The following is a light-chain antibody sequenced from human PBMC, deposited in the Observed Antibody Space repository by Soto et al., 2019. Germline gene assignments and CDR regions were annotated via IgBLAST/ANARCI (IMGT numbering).Light chain of an antibody. CDR1: QSLSGNY. CDR3: QQYGHSPIT. Sequence: EIVLTQSPGTLSLSPGERVTLSCRASQSLSGNYLAWYQQKPGQALRFLIYGASNRATGIPDRFSGGGSGTDFALTINRLEPEDFAVYYCQQYGHSPITFGQGTRLEIK. CDR2: GAS. J-gene: IGKJ5*01. V-gene: IGKV3-20*01.